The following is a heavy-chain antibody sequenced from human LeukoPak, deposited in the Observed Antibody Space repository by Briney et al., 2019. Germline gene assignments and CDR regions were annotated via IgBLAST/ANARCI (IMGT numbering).Heavy chain of an antibody. V-gene: IGHV3-7*03. CDR3: ARNGSDYGEYDY. J-gene: IGHJ4*02. Sequence: PGGSLRLSCAASGFTFNIFGIHWVRQAPGKGLEWVANMKQDGSEKYYVDSVKDRFTISRDNAENSLYLQMNSLRAEDTAVYYCARNGSDYGEYDYWGQGTLVTVSS. CDR1: GFTFNIFG. D-gene: IGHD4-17*01. CDR2: MKQDGSEK.